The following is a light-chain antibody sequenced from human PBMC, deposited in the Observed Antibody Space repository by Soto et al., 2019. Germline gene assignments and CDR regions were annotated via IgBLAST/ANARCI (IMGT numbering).Light chain of an antibody. J-gene: IGLJ2*01. Sequence: QAVVTQSSSASASLGSSVKLTCTLSSGHGTSIIAWHQQQPGKAPRYLMKIEGSGSYNKGSGVPGRFSGSSSGADRYLTISNLQSEDEADYYCETWDSKTVVFGGGTKLTVL. CDR2: IEGSGSY. CDR1: SGHGTSI. CDR3: ETWDSKTVV. V-gene: IGLV4-60*03.